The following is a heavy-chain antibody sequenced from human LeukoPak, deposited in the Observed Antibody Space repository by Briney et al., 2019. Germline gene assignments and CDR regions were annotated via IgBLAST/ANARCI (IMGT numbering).Heavy chain of an antibody. Sequence: GGSLRLSCAASGFSFSTYSFSWVRQAPGKGLEWVSGISASGGDTYYADSVKGRFTISRDNSKNTLYLQMNSLRAEDTAVYYCASGTSVTTLDYWGQGTLVTVSS. CDR2: ISASGGDT. D-gene: IGHD4-17*01. V-gene: IGHV3-23*01. CDR3: ASGTSVTTLDY. CDR1: GFSFSTYS. J-gene: IGHJ4*02.